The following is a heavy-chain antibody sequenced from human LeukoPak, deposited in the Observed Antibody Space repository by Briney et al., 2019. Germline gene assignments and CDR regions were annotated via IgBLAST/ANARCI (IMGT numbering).Heavy chain of an antibody. J-gene: IGHJ5*02. D-gene: IGHD2-2*01. CDR2: ISTSSRYI. Sequence: GGSLRLSCAASVFTLSTFDMNWVRQAPGKGLEWVSSISTSSRYIYYRDSVKGRFTISRDDAKNSLYLQMNSLTVEDTAVYYCARADCSGSTCYLRHSWFDPWGQGTLVTVSS. CDR1: VFTLSTFD. CDR3: ARADCSGSTCYLRHSWFDP. V-gene: IGHV3-21*06.